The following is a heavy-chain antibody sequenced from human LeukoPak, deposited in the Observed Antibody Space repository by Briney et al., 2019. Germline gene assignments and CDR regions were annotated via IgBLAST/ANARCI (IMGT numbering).Heavy chain of an antibody. D-gene: IGHD3-16*02. Sequence: SETLSLTCAVYGGSFSGYYWSWIRQPPGKGLEWIGETNHSGSTNYNPSLKSRVTISVDTSKNQFSLKLSSVTAADTAVYYCARGIRWFDYWGQGTLVTVSS. J-gene: IGHJ4*02. CDR1: GGSFSGYY. CDR3: ARGIRWFDY. CDR2: TNHSGST. V-gene: IGHV4-34*01.